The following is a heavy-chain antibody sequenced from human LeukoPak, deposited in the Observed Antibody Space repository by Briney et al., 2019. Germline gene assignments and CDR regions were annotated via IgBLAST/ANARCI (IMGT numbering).Heavy chain of an antibody. CDR1: GFTFSTFA. J-gene: IGHJ4*02. Sequence: SGGSLRLSGAASGFTFSTFAMSWVRQAPGKGLEWVSSISGGVGSTNYADSVKGRFTVSRDNSKNTLYLQMNSLRAEDTAVYYCAKDYYGSGNLPSDYWGQGTLVTVSS. V-gene: IGHV3-23*01. D-gene: IGHD3-10*01. CDR3: AKDYYGSGNLPSDY. CDR2: ISGGVGST.